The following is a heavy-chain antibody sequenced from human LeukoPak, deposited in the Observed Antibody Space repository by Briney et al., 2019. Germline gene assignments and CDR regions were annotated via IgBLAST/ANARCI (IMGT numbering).Heavy chain of an antibody. D-gene: IGHD6-19*01. J-gene: IGHJ3*02. CDR1: GGSISSGDYY. CDR2: IYYSGST. CDR3: ARRTPPYSSGWYGNAFDI. Sequence: PSQTLSLTCTVSGGSISSGDYYWSWIRQPPGKGLEWIGYIYYSGSTYYNPSLKSRVTISVDTSKNQFSLKLSSVTAADTAVYYCARRTPPYSSGWYGNAFDIWGQGTMVTVSS. V-gene: IGHV4-30-4*01.